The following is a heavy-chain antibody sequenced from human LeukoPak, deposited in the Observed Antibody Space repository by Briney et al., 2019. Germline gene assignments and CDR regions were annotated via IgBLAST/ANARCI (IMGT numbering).Heavy chain of an antibody. V-gene: IGHV1-24*01. CDR1: GYTLNELS. CDR3: ATAPSYGGYVRYFDY. J-gene: IGHJ4*02. D-gene: IGHD5-12*01. CDR2: FDPEDGET. Sequence: GPVKVSCKASGYTLNELSIHWVRQAPGKGLEWMGGFDPEDGETIYAQKFRGRLTMTEDTSTDTAYMELSSLRYEDTAVYYCATAPSYGGYVRYFDYWGQGTLVTVSS.